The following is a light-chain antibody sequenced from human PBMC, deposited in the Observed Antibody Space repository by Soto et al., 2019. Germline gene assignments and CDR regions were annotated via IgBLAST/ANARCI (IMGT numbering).Light chain of an antibody. J-gene: IGLJ2*01. CDR1: SSDVGGYNY. V-gene: IGLV2-8*01. CDR3: SSFAGNNNLV. Sequence: QSVLTQPPSASGSAGRSVTISCTGTSSDVGGYNYVSWYQQHPGKAPKLLISEVSKRPSGVPDRFSGSKSGNTASLTVSGLQAEDEPDYYCSSFAGNNNLVFGGGTKLTVL. CDR2: EVS.